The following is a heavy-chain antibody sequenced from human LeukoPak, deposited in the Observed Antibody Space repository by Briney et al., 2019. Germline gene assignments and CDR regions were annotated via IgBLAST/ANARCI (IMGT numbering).Heavy chain of an antibody. Sequence: SETLSLTCTVSGGSISSYYWSWIRQPPGKGLGWVGYIYYSGSTNYNPSLKSRVTISVDTSKNQFSLKLSSVTAADTAVYYCARDEYPSRGWYRYFQHWGQGTLVTVSS. V-gene: IGHV4-59*01. J-gene: IGHJ1*01. CDR1: GGSISSYY. CDR3: ARDEYPSRGWYRYFQH. CDR2: IYYSGST. D-gene: IGHD6-19*01.